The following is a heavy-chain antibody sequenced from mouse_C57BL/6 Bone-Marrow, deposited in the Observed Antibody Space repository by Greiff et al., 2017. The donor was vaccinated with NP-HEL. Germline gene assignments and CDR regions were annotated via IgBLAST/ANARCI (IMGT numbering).Heavy chain of an antibody. CDR3: ARDDYDYAMDY. CDR2: LWTGGGT. V-gene: IGHV2-9-1*01. CDR1: GFSLTSYA. J-gene: IGHJ4*01. Sequence: VKLQESGPGLVAPSQSLSITCTVSGFSLTSYAISWVRQPPGKGLEWLGVLWTGGGTNYNSALKSRLSISKDNSKSQVFLKMNSLQTDDTARYYCARDDYDYAMDYWGQGTSVTVSS. D-gene: IGHD2-4*01.